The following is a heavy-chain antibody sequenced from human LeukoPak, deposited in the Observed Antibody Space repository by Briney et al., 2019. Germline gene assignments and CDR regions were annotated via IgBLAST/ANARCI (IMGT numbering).Heavy chain of an antibody. Sequence: GRSLRLSCAASGFTFSSYAMHWVRQAPGKGLEWVAVISYDGSNKYYADSVKGRFTISRDNSKNTLYLQMNSLRAEDTAVYYCARDPKTMTPYYFDYWGQGTLVTVSS. CDR2: ISYDGSNK. J-gene: IGHJ4*02. D-gene: IGHD3-22*01. CDR3: ARDPKTMTPYYFDY. V-gene: IGHV3-30-3*01. CDR1: GFTFSSYA.